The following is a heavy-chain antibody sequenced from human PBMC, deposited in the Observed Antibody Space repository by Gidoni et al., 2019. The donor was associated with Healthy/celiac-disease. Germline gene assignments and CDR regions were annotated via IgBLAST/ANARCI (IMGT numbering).Heavy chain of an antibody. J-gene: IGHJ4*02. Sequence: EVQLVESGGGLVQPGGSLSLSCAASGFAFGSYSMNWVRQDPGKGLEWVSYISSSSSTIYYADSVKGRFTISRDNAKNSLYLQMNSLRAEDTAVYYCARDREYSYGLSYIDYWGQGTLVTVSS. CDR2: ISSSSSTI. CDR1: GFAFGSYS. CDR3: ARDREYSYGLSYIDY. V-gene: IGHV3-48*01. D-gene: IGHD5-18*01.